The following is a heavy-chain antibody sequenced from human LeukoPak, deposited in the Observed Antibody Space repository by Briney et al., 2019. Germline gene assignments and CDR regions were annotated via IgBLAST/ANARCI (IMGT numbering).Heavy chain of an antibody. D-gene: IGHD1/OR15-1a*01. CDR2: INPNSGGT. CDR1: GYTFTGYY. Sequence: ASVKVSCKASGYTFTGYYMHWVRQAPGQGLEWVGWINPNSGGTSYAQKFQGRVTMTRDTSISTAYMELNRLRSDDTAVYYCARVMNREGTNYWGQGTLVTVSS. V-gene: IGHV1-2*02. CDR3: ARVMNREGTNY. J-gene: IGHJ4*02.